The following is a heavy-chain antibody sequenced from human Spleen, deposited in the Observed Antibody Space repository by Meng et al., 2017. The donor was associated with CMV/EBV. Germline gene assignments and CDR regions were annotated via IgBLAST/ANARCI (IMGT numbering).Heavy chain of an antibody. V-gene: IGHV3-15*01. J-gene: IGHJ1*01. Sequence: GGSLRLSCAVSGFTFSNAWMTWVRQAPGKGLEWVGRIKRKTDGGTTDYAAPVKGRFTISRDDSKNTLYLQMNSLKTEDTAVYYCTTLRGYSFIYWGQGTLFPFSS. D-gene: IGHD5-18*01. CDR3: TTLRGYSFIY. CDR2: IKRKTDGGTT. CDR1: GFTFSNAW.